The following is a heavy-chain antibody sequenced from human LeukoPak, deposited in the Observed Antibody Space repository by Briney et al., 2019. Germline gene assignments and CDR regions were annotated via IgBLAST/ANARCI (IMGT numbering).Heavy chain of an antibody. CDR2: VSYSGST. V-gene: IGHV4-59*01. CDR1: GGSINSYY. Sequence: SETLSLTCTVSGGSINSYYWSWIRQPPGRGLEWIGYVSYSGSTNYNPSLKSRVTISVDTSKNQFFLKLSSVTAADTALYYCTRGNANWGQGTLVTVSS. J-gene: IGHJ4*02. CDR3: TRGNAN.